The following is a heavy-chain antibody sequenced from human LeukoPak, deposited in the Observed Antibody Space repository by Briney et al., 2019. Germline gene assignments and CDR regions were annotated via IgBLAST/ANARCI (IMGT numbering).Heavy chain of an antibody. D-gene: IGHD6-13*01. Sequence: KVSCKASGYIFTNHGMSWVRQAPGQGLEWMGIIYPGDSDTRYSPSFQGQVTISADKSISTAYLQWSSLKASDTAMYYCASLYGSSPLTPDAFDIWGQGTMVTVSS. CDR3: ASLYGSSPLTPDAFDI. CDR1: GYIFTNHG. V-gene: IGHV5-51*01. CDR2: IYPGDSDT. J-gene: IGHJ3*02.